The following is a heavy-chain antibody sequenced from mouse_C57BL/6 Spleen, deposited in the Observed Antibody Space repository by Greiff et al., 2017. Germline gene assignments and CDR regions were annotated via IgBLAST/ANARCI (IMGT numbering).Heavy chain of an antibody. V-gene: IGHV10-1*01. CDR2: IRSKSNNYAT. Sequence: EVQLVESGGGLVQPKGSLKLSCAASGFSFNTYAMNWVRQAPGKGLEWVARIRSKSNNYATYYADSVKDRFTISRDDSESMLYLQMNNLKTEDTAMYYCVRQYGSSLYYAMDYWGQGTSVTVSS. J-gene: IGHJ4*01. D-gene: IGHD1-1*01. CDR3: VRQYGSSLYYAMDY. CDR1: GFSFNTYA.